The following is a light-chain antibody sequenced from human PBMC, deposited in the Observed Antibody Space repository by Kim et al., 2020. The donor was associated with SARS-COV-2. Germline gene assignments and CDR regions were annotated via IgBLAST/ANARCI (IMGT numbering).Light chain of an antibody. Sequence: DIQMTQSPSTLSASVGDTVTITCRASQNVHMWLDWYQQKPGKAPKLLIYKVSYLESGVPSRFSASGSETEFTLTINSLQPDDFATYYCQHYEDFPWTFGQGTKVDIK. CDR1: QNVHMW. CDR3: QHYEDFPWT. J-gene: IGKJ1*01. V-gene: IGKV1-5*03. CDR2: KVS.